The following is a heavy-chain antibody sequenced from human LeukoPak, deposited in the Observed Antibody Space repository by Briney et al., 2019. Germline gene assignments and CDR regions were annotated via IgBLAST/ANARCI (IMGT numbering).Heavy chain of an antibody. D-gene: IGHD2-2*01. J-gene: IGHJ5*02. CDR1: GYTFTSYY. V-gene: IGHV1-46*01. Sequence: GASVKVSCKASGYTFTSYYMHWVRQAPGQGLEWMGIINPSGGSTSYAQKFQGRVTMTRDTSTSTVYMELSSLRSEDTAVYYCARDSRGYCSSTSCPRGWFDPWGQGTLVTVSS. CDR2: INPSGGST. CDR3: ARDSRGYCSSTSCPRGWFDP.